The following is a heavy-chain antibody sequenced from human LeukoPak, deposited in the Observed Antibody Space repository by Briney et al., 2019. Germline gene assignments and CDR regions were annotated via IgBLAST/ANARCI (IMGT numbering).Heavy chain of an antibody. V-gene: IGHV1-3*01. Sequence: GASVKVSCKASGYLFVMYSIHWLRQAPGQSLEWMGAIGAANDNARYSQTFQGRVTTSSDSSEQTVYMELSSLRSDDTAVYFCARPLLEGLTFGTTPFDYWGQGTRVTVSS. CDR1: GYLFVMYS. D-gene: IGHD1-1*01. J-gene: IGHJ4*02. CDR3: ARPLLEGLTFGTTPFDY. CDR2: IGAANDNA.